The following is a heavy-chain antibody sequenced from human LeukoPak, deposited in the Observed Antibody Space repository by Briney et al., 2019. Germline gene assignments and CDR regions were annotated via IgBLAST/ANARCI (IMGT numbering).Heavy chain of an antibody. Sequence: GASVKVSCKASGYTFTSYAMNWVRQAPGQGLEWMGWISTNTGNPTYAQGFTGRFVFSLDTSVSTAYLQISSLKAEDTAVYYCARGDGSSWYRRYYYYGMDVWGQGTTVTVSS. CDR2: ISTNTGNP. V-gene: IGHV7-4-1*02. CDR1: GYTFTSYA. D-gene: IGHD6-13*01. CDR3: ARGDGSSWYRRYYYYGMDV. J-gene: IGHJ6*02.